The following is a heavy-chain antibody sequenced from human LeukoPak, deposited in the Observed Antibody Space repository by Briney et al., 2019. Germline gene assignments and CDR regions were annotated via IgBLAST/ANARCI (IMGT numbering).Heavy chain of an antibody. D-gene: IGHD5-24*01. CDR3: ARNRDGYNSFDY. J-gene: IGHJ4*02. CDR2: IYYSGST. Sequence: SETLSLTCTVSGGSISSGGYYWSWIRQHPGKGLEWIGYIYYSGSTYYNPSLKSRVTISVDTSKNHFSLKLSSVTAADTAVYYCARNRDGYNSFDYWGQGTLVTVSS. V-gene: IGHV4-31*03. CDR1: GGSISSGGYY.